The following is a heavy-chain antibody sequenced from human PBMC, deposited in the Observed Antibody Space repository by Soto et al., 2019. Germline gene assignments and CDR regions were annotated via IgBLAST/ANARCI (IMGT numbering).Heavy chain of an antibody. V-gene: IGHV3-9*01. CDR1: GFTFDDYA. CDR3: ARHGPDDYGDYAWFDP. CDR2: ISWNSGSI. Sequence: GGSLRLSCAASGFTFDDYAMHWVRQAPGKGLEWVSGISWNSGSIGYADSVKGRFTISRDNAKNSLYLQMNSLRAEDTAMYYCARHGPDDYGDYAWFDPWGQGTLVTVSS. J-gene: IGHJ5*02. D-gene: IGHD4-17*01.